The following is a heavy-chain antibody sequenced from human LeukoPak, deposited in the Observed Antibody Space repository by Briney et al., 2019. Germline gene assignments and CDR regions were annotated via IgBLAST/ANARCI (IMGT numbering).Heavy chain of an antibody. CDR1: GYTFTGYY. D-gene: IGHD3-22*01. CDR3: ARDGGYYPHRTRFDP. CDR2: INPNSGGT. J-gene: IGHJ5*02. V-gene: IGHV1-2*02. Sequence: GASVKVSCKASGYTFTGYYMHWVRQAPGQGLEWMGWINPNSGGTNYAQKFQGRVTMTRDTSISTAYMELSRLRSDDTAVYYCARDGGYYPHRTRFDPWGQGTLVTVSS.